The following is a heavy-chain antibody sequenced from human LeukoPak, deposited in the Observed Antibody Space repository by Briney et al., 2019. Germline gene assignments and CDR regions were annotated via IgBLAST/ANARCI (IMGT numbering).Heavy chain of an antibody. Sequence: SETLSPTCAVSGGSISSGGHSWSWIRQPPGKGLEWIGYIYNTGAAFYSPSLKSRVTMSLDSSKNQFSLRLSAVTAADTAIYYCASAVYTLYYFDYWGQGALVTVSS. CDR3: ASAVYTLYYFDY. V-gene: IGHV4-30-2*01. J-gene: IGHJ4*02. CDR1: GGSISSGGHS. CDR2: IYNTGAA. D-gene: IGHD5-18*01.